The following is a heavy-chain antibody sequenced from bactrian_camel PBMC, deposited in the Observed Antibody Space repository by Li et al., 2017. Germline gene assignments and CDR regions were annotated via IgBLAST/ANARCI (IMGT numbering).Heavy chain of an antibody. Sequence: HVQLVESGGGSVQAGGSLRLSCEAPGYTYDTYCMGWFRQAPGKEREEVAMINSVGSTRYLDSVKGRFTISKDNFKNTLYLQMNSLKPEDTAMYYCAADAICRLGGDYRYWGQGTQVTVS. D-gene: IGHD5*01. CDR2: INSVGST. CDR3: AADAICRLGGDYRY. V-gene: IGHV3S55*01. J-gene: IGHJ4*01. CDR1: GYTYDTYC.